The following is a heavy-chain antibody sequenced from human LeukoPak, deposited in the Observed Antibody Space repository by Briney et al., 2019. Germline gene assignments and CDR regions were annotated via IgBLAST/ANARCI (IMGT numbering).Heavy chain of an antibody. CDR1: GFTFSSYW. V-gene: IGHV3-74*01. CDR3: AKDITPHYYGSGSPYDY. J-gene: IGHJ4*02. D-gene: IGHD3-10*01. Sequence: PGGSLRLSCAASGFTFSSYWMHWVRQAPGKGLVWVSRINSDGSSTSYADSVKGRFTISRDNSKNTLYLQMNSLRAEDTAVYYCAKDITPHYYGSGSPYDYWGQGTLVTVSS. CDR2: INSDGSST.